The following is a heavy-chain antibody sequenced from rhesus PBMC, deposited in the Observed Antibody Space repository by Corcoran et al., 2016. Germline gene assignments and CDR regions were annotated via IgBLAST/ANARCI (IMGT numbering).Heavy chain of an antibody. CDR2: IYGSSGST. V-gene: IGHV4-76*01. CDR1: GYSISSGYD. CDR3: ARDRATVDFDY. Sequence: QVQLQESGPGVVKPSETLSLTCAVSGYSISSGYDWSWIRQPPGKGLEWIGYIYGSSGSTNYNPSLKNGVTISKDTSKNQFSLKLSSVTAADTAVYYCARDRATVDFDYWGQGVLVTVSS. D-gene: IGHD5-36*01. J-gene: IGHJ4*01.